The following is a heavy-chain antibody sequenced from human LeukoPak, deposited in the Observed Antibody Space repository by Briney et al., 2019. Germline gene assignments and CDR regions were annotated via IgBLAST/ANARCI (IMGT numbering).Heavy chain of an antibody. J-gene: IGHJ4*02. V-gene: IGHV3-33*01. CDR3: GRQFGGFDY. D-gene: IGHD3-10*01. CDR1: GFTFSSYG. Sequence: GGSLRLSCAASGFTFSSYGMHWVRQAPGKGLEWVAVIWYDGSNKYYADSVKGRFTISRDDSKNTLYLQMNSLRAEDTAVYYCGRQFGGFDYWGQGTLVTVSS. CDR2: IWYDGSNK.